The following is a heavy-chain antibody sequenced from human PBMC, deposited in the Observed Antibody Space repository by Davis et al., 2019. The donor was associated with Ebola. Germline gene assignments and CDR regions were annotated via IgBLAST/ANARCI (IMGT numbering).Heavy chain of an antibody. CDR1: GFIFSDYI. CDR3: VRGKIAVSEPPDY. J-gene: IGHJ4*02. CDR2: INGDGFSI. D-gene: IGHD6-19*01. V-gene: IGHV3-48*02. Sequence: GESLKISCAASGFIFSDYIMNWVRQAPGKGLEWIAEINGDGFSIFYADSVKGRFTISRDNAKNSVYLQMNSLRDDDSGVYYCVRGKIAVSEPPDYWGQGTLVTVSS.